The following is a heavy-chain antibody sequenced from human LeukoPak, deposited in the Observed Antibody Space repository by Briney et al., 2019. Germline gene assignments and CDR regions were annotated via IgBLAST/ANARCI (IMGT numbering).Heavy chain of an antibody. V-gene: IGHV4-39*01. Sequence: PSETLSLTCTVSGGSISSSSYYWGWIRQPPGKGLEWIGSIYYSGSTYYNPSFKSRVTISVDTSKNQFSLKLSSVTAADTAVYYCARVDYEVDYWGQGTLVTVSS. CDR2: IYYSGST. D-gene: IGHD4-17*01. J-gene: IGHJ4*02. CDR3: ARVDYEVDY. CDR1: GGSISSSSYY.